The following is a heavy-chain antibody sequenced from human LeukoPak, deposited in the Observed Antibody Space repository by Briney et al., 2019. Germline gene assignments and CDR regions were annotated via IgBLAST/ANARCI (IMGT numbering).Heavy chain of an antibody. CDR1: GITLSNYG. CDR2: ISGSGGST. J-gene: IGHJ3*02. Sequence: GGSLRLSCAVSGITLSNYGMSWVRQAPGKGLEWVAGISGSGGSTYYADSVKGRFTISRDNSKNTLYLQMNSLRAEDTAVYYCALAAAGILAFDIWGQGTMVTVSS. V-gene: IGHV3-23*01. CDR3: ALAAAGILAFDI. D-gene: IGHD6-13*01.